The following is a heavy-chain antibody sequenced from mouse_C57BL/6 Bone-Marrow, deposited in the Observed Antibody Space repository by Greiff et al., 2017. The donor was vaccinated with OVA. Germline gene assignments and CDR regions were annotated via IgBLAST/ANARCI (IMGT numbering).Heavy chain of an antibody. J-gene: IGHJ1*03. CDR1: GFTFSDYG. Sequence: EVKLMESGGGLVKPGGSLKLSCAASGFTFSDYGMHWVRQAPEKGLEWVAYISSGSSTIYYADTVKGRFTISSDNAKNTLFLQMTSLRSEDTAMYYCAPYYDGGWYFDVWGTGTTVTVSS. CDR3: APYYDGGWYFDV. V-gene: IGHV5-17*01. D-gene: IGHD1-1*01. CDR2: ISSGSSTI.